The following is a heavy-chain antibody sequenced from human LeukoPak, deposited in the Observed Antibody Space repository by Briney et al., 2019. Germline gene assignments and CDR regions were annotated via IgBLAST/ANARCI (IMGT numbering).Heavy chain of an antibody. V-gene: IGHV3-23*01. CDR1: GFIFGNNG. J-gene: IGHJ4*02. CDR2: ISESGDVI. CDR3: GQWYDH. Sequence: GGSLRLSCEASGFIFGNNGMSWVRQAPGKGLEWVSSISESGDVIFYAHSAKGRFTISRDNSRSTVYLQMNSLRAEDTAVYYCGQWYDHWGQGTLVTVSS. D-gene: IGHD2-15*01.